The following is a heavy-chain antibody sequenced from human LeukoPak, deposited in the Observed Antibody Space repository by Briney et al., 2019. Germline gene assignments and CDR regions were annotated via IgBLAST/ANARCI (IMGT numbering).Heavy chain of an antibody. Sequence: SETLSLTCAVYGGSFSGYYWSWIRQPPGKGLEWIGEINHSGSTNYNPSLKSRVTISVDTSKNQFSLKLSSVTAADMAVYYCARARGVGATDFDYWGQGTLVTVSS. D-gene: IGHD1-26*01. CDR3: ARARGVGATDFDY. J-gene: IGHJ4*02. CDR1: GGSFSGYY. V-gene: IGHV4-34*01. CDR2: INHSGST.